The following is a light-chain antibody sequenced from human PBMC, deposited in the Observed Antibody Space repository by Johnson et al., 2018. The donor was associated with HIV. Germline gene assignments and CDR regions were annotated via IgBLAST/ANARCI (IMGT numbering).Light chain of an antibody. V-gene: IGLV1-51*01. Sequence: TQPPSVSAAPGQKVTISCSGSSSNIGNNYVSWYQQLPGTAPKLLIYDNNKRPSGIPDRFSGSKSGTSATLGITGPQTGDEADYYCGTWDSSLSAVFGTGTKVTVL. CDR2: DNN. CDR1: SSNIGNNY. J-gene: IGLJ1*01. CDR3: GTWDSSLSAV.